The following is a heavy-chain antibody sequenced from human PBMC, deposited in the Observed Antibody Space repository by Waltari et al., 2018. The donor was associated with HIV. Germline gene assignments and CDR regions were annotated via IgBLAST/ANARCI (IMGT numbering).Heavy chain of an antibody. CDR2: IWAYGGNL. D-gene: IGHD3-10*01. CDR3: ARGGGSWIQETHYYKAFDV. J-gene: IGHJ6*01. CDR1: GYDFPSYG. Sequence: QLLQSGAETRKPGASVKISCTASGYDFPSYGISWMRRAPGGGLEWVGWIWAYGGNLDIDRKFKDRVSLTTDTSTTTAFLEVRSLKVDDTAIYYCARGGGSWIQETHYYKAFDVWGHGTTVIVSS. V-gene: IGHV1-18*01.